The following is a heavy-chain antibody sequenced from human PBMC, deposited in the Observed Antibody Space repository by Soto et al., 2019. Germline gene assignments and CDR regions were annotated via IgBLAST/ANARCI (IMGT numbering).Heavy chain of an antibody. CDR3: ARDQFSGAYDAFDI. J-gene: IGHJ3*02. V-gene: IGHV3-33*01. Sequence: GGSLRLSCAASGFTFSSYGMHWVRQAPGKGLEWVAVIWYDGSNKYYADSVKGRFTISRDNSKNTLYLQMNSLRAEDTAVYYCARDQFSGAYDAFDIWGQGTMVTVSS. D-gene: IGHD7-27*01. CDR1: GFTFSSYG. CDR2: IWYDGSNK.